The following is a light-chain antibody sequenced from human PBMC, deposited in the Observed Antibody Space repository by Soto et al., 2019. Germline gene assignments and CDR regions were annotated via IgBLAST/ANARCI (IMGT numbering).Light chain of an antibody. J-gene: IGKJ5*01. V-gene: IGKV3-11*01. CDR3: QQRSNWPPRIT. CDR2: DAS. Sequence: EIVLTQSPATLSLSPGERATLSCRASQSVSSYLAWYQQKPGQAPRLLIDDASNRATGIPARFSGSGSGTDFTTTISSLETEDFAVYYCQQRSNWPPRITFGQGTRLEIK. CDR1: QSVSSY.